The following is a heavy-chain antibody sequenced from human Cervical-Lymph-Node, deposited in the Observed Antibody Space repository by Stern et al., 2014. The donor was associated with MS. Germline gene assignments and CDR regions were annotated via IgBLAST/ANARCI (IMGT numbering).Heavy chain of an antibody. CDR1: GGSFSGYY. CDR2: INQSGST. D-gene: IGHD2-15*01. CDR3: ARVRRWWEPFLHYYFDY. Sequence: QVQLQQWGAGLLKPSEPLSLTCAVYGGSFSGYYWRWIRQPPGKGLEWIGEINQSGSTNYNPSLKGRVTISVDTSKNQFSLKLSSVTAADTAVYYCARVRRWWEPFLHYYFDYWGQGTLVTVSS. V-gene: IGHV4-34*01. J-gene: IGHJ4*02.